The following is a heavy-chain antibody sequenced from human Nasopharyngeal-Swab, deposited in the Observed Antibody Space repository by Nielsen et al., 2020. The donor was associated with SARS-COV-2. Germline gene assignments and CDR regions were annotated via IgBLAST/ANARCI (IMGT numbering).Heavy chain of an antibody. J-gene: IGHJ4*02. CDR1: AHTFTGSY. Sequence: ASVKVSCKASAHTFTGSYIHWVRQAPGQGLEWMGWMNPKSGVTSYAQKFQGRVTMTWDTSTSTAYMELSRLRSDDTAVYYCARDATGDEYFDYWGQGTLVTVSS. CDR3: ARDATGDEYFDY. CDR2: MNPKSGVT. D-gene: IGHD7-27*01. V-gene: IGHV1-2*02.